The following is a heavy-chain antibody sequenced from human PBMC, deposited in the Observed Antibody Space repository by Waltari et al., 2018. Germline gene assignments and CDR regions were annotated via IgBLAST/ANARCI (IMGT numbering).Heavy chain of an antibody. J-gene: IGHJ4*02. CDR3: ARMRYYDSSDYSFDY. Sequence: QLQLQESGPGLVQPSETLSLTCTVSGGSISSSAYSWGWIRQPPGKGLEWIGSFYYSGRTYYNPSLKSRVTISVATSKNQFSLRLTSVTAADTAVYYCARMRYYDSSDYSFDYWGQGTLVTVSS. D-gene: IGHD3-22*01. CDR1: GGSISSSAYS. V-gene: IGHV4-39*01. CDR2: FYYSGRT.